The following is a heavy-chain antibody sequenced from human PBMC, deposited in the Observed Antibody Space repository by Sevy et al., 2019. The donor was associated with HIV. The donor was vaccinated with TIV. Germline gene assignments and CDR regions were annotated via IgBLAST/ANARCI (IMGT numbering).Heavy chain of an antibody. V-gene: IGHV4-59*02. CDR2: IHHGGTT. CDR3: TRLDSSGYSDY. Sequence: SETLSLTCTVSDGSVIGYFWSWIRQPPGRGLEWIGNIHHGGTTKYNPSLKSRLTISIDTSKNQFSLILTSATAADTAVYYCTRLDSSGYSDYWGQGTPVTVSS. D-gene: IGHD3-22*01. CDR1: DGSVIGYF. J-gene: IGHJ4*02.